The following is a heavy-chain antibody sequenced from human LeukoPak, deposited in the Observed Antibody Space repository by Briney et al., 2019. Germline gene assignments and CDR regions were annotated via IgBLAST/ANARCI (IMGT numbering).Heavy chain of an antibody. CDR3: ASSVDTAMVTDY. J-gene: IGHJ4*02. V-gene: IGHV4-39*07. CDR2: IYDSGST. D-gene: IGHD5-18*01. Sequence: SETLSLTCTVSGGSIRSSYYYWGWIRQPPGKGLEWIGSIYDSGSTYYNPSLKSRVTISVDRSKNQFSLKLSSVTAADTAVYYCASSVDTAMVTDYWGQGTLVTVSS. CDR1: GGSIRSSYYY.